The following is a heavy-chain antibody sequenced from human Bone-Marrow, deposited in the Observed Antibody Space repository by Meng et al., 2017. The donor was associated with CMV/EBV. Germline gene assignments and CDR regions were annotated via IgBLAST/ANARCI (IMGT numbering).Heavy chain of an antibody. J-gene: IGHJ3*02. V-gene: IGHV3-9*01. CDR1: GFTFDDYA. Sequence: GGPLRLSCSASGFTFDDYAMHWVRQAPGKGLEWVSVISWNSGSIGYADSVKGRFTISRDNSKNTLYLQMNSLRAEDTAVYYCARAYYYDSSGYYHGAFDIWGQGTMVTVSS. D-gene: IGHD3-22*01. CDR3: ARAYYYDSSGYYHGAFDI. CDR2: ISWNSGSI.